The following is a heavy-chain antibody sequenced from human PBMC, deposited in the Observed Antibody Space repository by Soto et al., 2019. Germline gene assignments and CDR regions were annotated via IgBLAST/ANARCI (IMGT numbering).Heavy chain of an antibody. Sequence: SQTLSFTCAISGDRVSSDSAAWNWIRQSPSRGLEWLGRAYYRSKWYIEYAPSVNSRITINPDTSKNQLSLQLISVNPEDTAVYYCVRSRVFIAVTSVTNYYYYYGMDVWGQGTTVTVSS. CDR3: VRSRVFIAVTSVTNYYYYYGMDV. D-gene: IGHD6-19*01. CDR2: AYYRSKWYI. J-gene: IGHJ6*02. V-gene: IGHV6-1*01. CDR1: GDRVSSDSAA.